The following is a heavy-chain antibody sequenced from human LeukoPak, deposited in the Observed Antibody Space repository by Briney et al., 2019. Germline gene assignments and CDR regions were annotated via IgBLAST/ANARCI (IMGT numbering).Heavy chain of an antibody. Sequence: GGSLRLSCAASGFXFSSFGIHWVRQAPGKGLEWVAVIWYDGSNKFYADSVKGRFTISRDNSKNTLYLQMNSLRVEDTAVYYCARGWSSEMAAGDYWGQGTLVTVSS. CDR2: IWYDGSNK. CDR3: ARGWSSEMAAGDY. D-gene: IGHD5-24*01. V-gene: IGHV3-33*01. J-gene: IGHJ4*02. CDR1: GFXFSSFG.